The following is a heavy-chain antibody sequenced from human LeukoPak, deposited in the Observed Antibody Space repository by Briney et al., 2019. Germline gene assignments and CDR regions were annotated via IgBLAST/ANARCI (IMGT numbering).Heavy chain of an antibody. V-gene: IGHV4-30-4*01. J-gene: IGHJ3*02. CDR1: GGSISSGDYY. Sequence: PSQTLSLTCTVSGGSISSGDYYWSWIRQPPGKGLEWVGYIYYSGSTYYNPSLKSRTTITVDTSKSQFSVKLSSVTAADTAVYYCARGFQQLRFAFDIWGQGTMVTVSS. D-gene: IGHD6-13*01. CDR3: ARGFQQLRFAFDI. CDR2: IYYSGST.